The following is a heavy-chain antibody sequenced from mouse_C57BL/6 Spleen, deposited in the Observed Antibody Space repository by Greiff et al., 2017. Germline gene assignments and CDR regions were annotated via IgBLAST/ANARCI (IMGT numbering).Heavy chain of an antibody. CDR1: GYAFSSYW. Sequence: QVQLQQSGAELVKPGASVKISCKASGYAFSSYWMNWVKQRPGKGLEGIGQIYPGDGDTNYNGKFKGKATLTADKSSSTAYMQLSSLTSEDSAVYFCARSDGYYQAWFAYWGQGTLVTVSA. CDR2: IYPGDGDT. CDR3: ARSDGYYQAWFAY. V-gene: IGHV1-80*01. J-gene: IGHJ3*01. D-gene: IGHD2-3*01.